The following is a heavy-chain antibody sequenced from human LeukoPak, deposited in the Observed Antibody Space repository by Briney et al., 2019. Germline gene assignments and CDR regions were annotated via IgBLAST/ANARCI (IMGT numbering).Heavy chain of an antibody. CDR1: GFTFSNYY. V-gene: IGHV3-74*01. J-gene: IGHJ4*02. CDR3: IRVPY. CDR2: ISSDGSNT. Sequence: GGSLRLSCAVSGFTFSNYYMHWVHQAPGKGLVWVSRISSDGSNTNYADSVRGRFTISRDNAKNTLYLQMNSLRVEDTAVYYCIRVPYWGQGALVTVSS.